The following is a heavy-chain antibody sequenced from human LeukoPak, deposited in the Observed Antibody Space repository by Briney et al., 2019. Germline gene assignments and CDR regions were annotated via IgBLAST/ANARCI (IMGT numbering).Heavy chain of an antibody. J-gene: IGHJ4*02. V-gene: IGHV3-7*03. Sequence: GGSLRLSCAASGFTFSNYWMCWVRQAPGKGLEWVANINEGGSEEYYVDSVKGRFTISRDNAENSLYLQMNSLRGEDTAVYCCARGRAAAFDNWGQGTLVTVSS. CDR1: GFTFSNYW. D-gene: IGHD6-13*01. CDR2: INEGGSEE. CDR3: ARGRAAAFDN.